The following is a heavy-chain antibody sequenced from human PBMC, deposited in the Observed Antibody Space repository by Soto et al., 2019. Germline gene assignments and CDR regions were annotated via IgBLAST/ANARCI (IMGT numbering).Heavy chain of an antibody. CDR1: GYTFINHG. V-gene: IGHV1-18*04. J-gene: IGHJ4*02. D-gene: IGHD1-26*01. CDR3: ARDSYPLAYFFDY. CDR2: ISGHNGKT. Sequence: QVQLVQSGGEVKKPGASVKVSCKASGYTFINHGISWVRQAPGQGLEWMGWISGHNGKTHYAQKSQGRVTMTTDTSTSTAFMERRSLRSADTAVYYCARDSYPLAYFFDYWGQGTLVSVSS.